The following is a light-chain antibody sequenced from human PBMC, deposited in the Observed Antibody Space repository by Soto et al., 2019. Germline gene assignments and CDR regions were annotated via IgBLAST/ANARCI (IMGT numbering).Light chain of an antibody. CDR2: EAT. CDR1: TSDVGGFKY. Sequence: QSVLTQAASVSGSPGQSITISCGGTTSDVGGFKYVSWYQQHPGKAPKLLIYEATNRPSGVSNRFSGSKSGNTASLTISRLQAEDEADYYCSSYTTIGTRVFGTGTKLTVL. J-gene: IGLJ1*01. V-gene: IGLV2-14*01. CDR3: SSYTTIGTRV.